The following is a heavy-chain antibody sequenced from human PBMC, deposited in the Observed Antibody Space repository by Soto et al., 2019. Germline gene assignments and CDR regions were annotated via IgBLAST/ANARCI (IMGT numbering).Heavy chain of an antibody. CDR3: ARCMGYADRGRFDPTVDR. CDR2: IFPTGTT. CDR1: GDSMNSEY. J-gene: IGHJ5*02. V-gene: IGHV4-4*09. D-gene: IGHD2-2*01. Sequence: QGQLQESGPGLVRPSETLSLTYSVSGDSMNSEYWTWIRQTPGKGLEWIGYIFPTGTTNYNPSLKSRVIITVDRSKNQFALNLFSVTAADTALYYCARCMGYADRGRFDPTVDRWGQGTRVTVSS.